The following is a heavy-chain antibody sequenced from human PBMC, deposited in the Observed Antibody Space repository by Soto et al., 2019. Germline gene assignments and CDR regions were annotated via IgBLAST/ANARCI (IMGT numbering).Heavy chain of an antibody. Sequence: QVQLVQSGAEVKKPGASVKVSCKASGYTFSTYGISWVRQAPGQGLEWMGWISVYNGNTKYAQKLQGRVTMTADTSTRTAYMELRSLRSDDTAVYYCARSPNYYYYMDVWGKGTTVTVPS. CDR3: ARSPNYYYYMDV. J-gene: IGHJ6*03. CDR2: ISVYNGNT. CDR1: GYTFSTYG. V-gene: IGHV1-18*01.